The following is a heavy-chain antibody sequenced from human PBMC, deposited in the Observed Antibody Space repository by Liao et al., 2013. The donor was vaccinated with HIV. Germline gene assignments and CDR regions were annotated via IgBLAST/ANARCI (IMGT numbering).Heavy chain of an antibody. J-gene: IGHJ3*01. CDR2: INHSGST. Sequence: QLQLQESGPGLVKPSETLSLTCTVSGGSISSSSYYWGWIRQPPGKGLEWIGEINHSGSTNYNPSLKSRVTISVDTSKKQFSLKLSSVTAADTAVYYCARGRGYTYGRRFDVWGQGTMVIVSS. CDR3: ARGRGYTYGRRFDV. D-gene: IGHD5-18*01. V-gene: IGHV4-39*07. CDR1: GGSISSSSYY.